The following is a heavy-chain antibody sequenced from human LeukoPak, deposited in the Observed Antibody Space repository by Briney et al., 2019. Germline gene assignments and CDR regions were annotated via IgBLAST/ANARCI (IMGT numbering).Heavy chain of an antibody. CDR2: INPSGGST. D-gene: IGHD6-19*01. CDR1: GYTFTSYY. J-gene: IGHJ4*02. V-gene: IGHV1-46*01. CDR3: ARVEMAVAGINYFDY. Sequence: GASVKVSCKASGYTFTSYYMHWVRQAPGQGLEWMGIINPSGGSTSYAQKFQGRVTMTRDTSTSTVYMELSSLRSEDTAVYYCARVEMAVAGINYFDYWGQGTLVTVSS.